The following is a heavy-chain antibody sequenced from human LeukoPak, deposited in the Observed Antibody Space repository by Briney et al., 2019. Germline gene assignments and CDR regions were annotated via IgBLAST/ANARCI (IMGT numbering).Heavy chain of an antibody. Sequence: ASVKVSCKASGYTFTGYYILWVRQAPGQGLEWMGTIHPSGGSTIYAQKFQGRVTMTRDTSTSTVYMELSSLKSEDTAVYYCATYGDYTQFQHWGQGTLVTVSS. J-gene: IGHJ1*01. CDR1: GYTFTGYY. CDR2: IHPSGGST. V-gene: IGHV1-46*01. D-gene: IGHD4-17*01. CDR3: ATYGDYTQFQH.